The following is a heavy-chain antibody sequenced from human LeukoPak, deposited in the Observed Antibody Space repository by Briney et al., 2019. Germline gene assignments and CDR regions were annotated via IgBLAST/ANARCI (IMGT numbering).Heavy chain of an antibody. V-gene: IGHV3-64*01. Sequence: GGTLRLSCAPSGFIFSSYAMHWVRQAPGKGLEYVSGISSNGGNTNYANFVKGRFTISRDNSKNTLYLQMGSLRAEDMAVYYCARRVGYYGSGNYFYYMDVWGKGTTVTVSS. CDR3: ARRVGYYGSGNYFYYMDV. D-gene: IGHD3-10*01. CDR1: GFIFSSYA. CDR2: ISSNGGNT. J-gene: IGHJ6*03.